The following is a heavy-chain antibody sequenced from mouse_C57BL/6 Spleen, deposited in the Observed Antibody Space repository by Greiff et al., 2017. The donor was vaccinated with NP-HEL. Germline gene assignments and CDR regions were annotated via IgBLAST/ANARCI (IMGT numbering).Heavy chain of an antibody. CDR1: GFSLTSYG. CDR3: ARNFITTVVAAYWYFDV. CDR2: IWSGGST. D-gene: IGHD1-1*01. Sequence: QVQLKESGPGLVQPSQSLSITCTVSGFSLTSYGVHWVRQSPGKGLEWLGVIWSGGSTDYNAAFISRLSISKDNSKSQVFFKMNSLQADDTAIYYCARNFITTVVAAYWYFDVWGTGTTVTVSS. J-gene: IGHJ1*03. V-gene: IGHV2-2*01.